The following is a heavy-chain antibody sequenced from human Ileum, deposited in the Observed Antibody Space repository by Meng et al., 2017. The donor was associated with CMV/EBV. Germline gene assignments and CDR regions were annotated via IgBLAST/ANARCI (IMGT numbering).Heavy chain of an antibody. CDR2: LNSDGRTP. Sequence: ASGFTFRSYWMHWVRQLPGKGLVWVARLNSDGRTPTYADSVKGRFAISRDNAKNTLYLQMNSLRVEDTAVYYCARGPSGGHYYVGDYWGRGTLVTVSS. J-gene: IGHJ4*02. V-gene: IGHV3-74*01. D-gene: IGHD1-26*01. CDR3: ARGPSGGHYYVGDY. CDR1: GFTFRSYW.